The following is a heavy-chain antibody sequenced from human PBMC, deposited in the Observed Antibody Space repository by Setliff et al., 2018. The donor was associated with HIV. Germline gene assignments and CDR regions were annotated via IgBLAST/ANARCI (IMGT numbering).Heavy chain of an antibody. Sequence: PGGSLRLSCVASGFTFNYHAMTWVRQAPGRGLEWVSGINGDGDSKYYADSVKGRFTISRDNSKNTLSLQMNTLRPEDTAVYYCARVRLYNSALDYWGRGTLVTVSS. V-gene: IGHV3-23*01. CDR1: GFTFNYHA. J-gene: IGHJ4*02. CDR3: ARVRLYNSALDY. CDR2: INGDGDSK. D-gene: IGHD3-22*01.